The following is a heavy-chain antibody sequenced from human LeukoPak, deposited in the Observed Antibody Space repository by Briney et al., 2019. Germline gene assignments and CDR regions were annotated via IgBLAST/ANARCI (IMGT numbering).Heavy chain of an antibody. CDR1: GFPLSSYS. Sequence: GGSLRLSCAASGFPLSSYSINWVRQAPGTRLEWVSYISSSSSNIYYLDSVQGRLTVSRDNDKNSLFLQIDSPRAEDTAVYYCVRVKGTYFDYWGQGTLVTVSS. V-gene: IGHV3-48*01. D-gene: IGHD1-1*01. CDR3: VRVKGTYFDY. CDR2: ISSSSSNI. J-gene: IGHJ4*02.